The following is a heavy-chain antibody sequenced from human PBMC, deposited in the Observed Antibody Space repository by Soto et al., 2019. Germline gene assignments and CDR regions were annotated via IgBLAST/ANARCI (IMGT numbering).Heavy chain of an antibody. CDR2: IKEDGGGK. CDR3: AKIPRPLWFGELHSYYMDV. D-gene: IGHD3-10*01. Sequence: PGGSLRLSCTASVSGFSISYYWMSWVRQAPGKGLEWVAHIKEDGGGKHYADSVKGRFTISRDNSKNTLYLQMNSLRAEDTAVYYCAKIPRPLWFGELHSYYMDVWGKGTTVTVSS. J-gene: IGHJ6*03. CDR1: GFSISYYW. V-gene: IGHV3-7*03.